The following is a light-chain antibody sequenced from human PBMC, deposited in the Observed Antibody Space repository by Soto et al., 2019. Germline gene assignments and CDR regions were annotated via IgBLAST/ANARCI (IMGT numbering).Light chain of an antibody. CDR2: GAS. CDR1: QSVGSRW. J-gene: IGKJ1*01. Sequence: EIVLTHSPGTVSLSPGERATLSCRASQSVGSRWLAWYQQKPGQAPRVLIYGASKRATGIPDRFSGSGSGTDFTLTINRLEPEDFAVYYCQQYESSRTFGQGTKVEMK. V-gene: IGKV3-20*01. CDR3: QQYESSRT.